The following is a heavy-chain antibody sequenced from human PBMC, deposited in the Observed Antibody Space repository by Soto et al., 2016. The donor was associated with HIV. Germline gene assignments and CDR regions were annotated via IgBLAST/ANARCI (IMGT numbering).Heavy chain of an antibody. CDR2: TWYDGSNK. Sequence: VQLVESGGGVVQPGRSLRLSCAASGFTFNSYGMHWVRQAPGKGLEWVAVTWYDGSNKYYADSVKGRFTISRDNSKNTLYLQMNSLRAEDTAVYYCARGSSSSGRPVPLRRGQGTPGHRLL. J-gene: IGHJ4*02. CDR3: ARGSSSSGRPVPLR. V-gene: IGHV3-33*01. D-gene: IGHD6-19*01. CDR1: GFTFNSYG.